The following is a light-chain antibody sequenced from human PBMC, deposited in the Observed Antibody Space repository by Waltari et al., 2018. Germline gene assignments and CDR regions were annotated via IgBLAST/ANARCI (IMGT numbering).Light chain of an antibody. CDR1: SSDIGAYNF. J-gene: IGLJ2*01. Sequence: QPALSQPASVSGSPGQSITISCSGTSSDIGAYNFVSWYQQHPGKAPKIVIYEVTERPSGVSIRCSGSKSGNTASLTISGLQAEDEADYYCCSYAGPNLPVLFGGGTRLNVL. V-gene: IGLV2-23*02. CDR3: CSYAGPNLPVL. CDR2: EVT.